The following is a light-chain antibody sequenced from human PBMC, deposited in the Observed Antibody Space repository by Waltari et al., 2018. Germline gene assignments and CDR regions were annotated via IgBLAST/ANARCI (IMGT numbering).Light chain of an antibody. Sequence: DIQMTQSPSTLSASVGDRVTITCRASQSISSWLAWYQQKPGKAPKLLIYKAYSLESGVPSRFSSSGSGTEFTLTISSLHPDDFATYYCQQYNSYPLTFGGGTKVEIK. V-gene: IGKV1-5*03. CDR3: QQYNSYPLT. CDR1: QSISSW. CDR2: KAY. J-gene: IGKJ4*01.